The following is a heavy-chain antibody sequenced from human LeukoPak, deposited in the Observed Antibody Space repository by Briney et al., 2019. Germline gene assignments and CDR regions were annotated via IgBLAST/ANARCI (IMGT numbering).Heavy chain of an antibody. CDR3: ARGALLYYFDY. D-gene: IGHD2-21*01. Sequence: GGSLRLSCAASGFTLSSNYMSWVRQAPGKGLEWVSVIYSGGSTYYADSVKGRFTISRDNSKNTLYLQMNSLRAEDTAVYYCARGALLYYFDYWGQGTLVTVSS. CDR2: IYSGGST. J-gene: IGHJ4*02. V-gene: IGHV3-53*01. CDR1: GFTLSSNY.